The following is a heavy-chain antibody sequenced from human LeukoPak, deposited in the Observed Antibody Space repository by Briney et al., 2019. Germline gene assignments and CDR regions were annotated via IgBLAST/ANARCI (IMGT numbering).Heavy chain of an antibody. CDR1: GFTFSSYA. Sequence: PLGGSLRLSCAASGFTFSSYAMSWVRQAPGKGLEWISASSGRGGSTYYADSVKGRFTISRDNAKNSLYLQMNSLRAEDTAVYYCARVVKDSSSWYAFDIWGQGTMVTVSS. CDR2: SSGRGGST. J-gene: IGHJ3*02. V-gene: IGHV3-23*01. D-gene: IGHD6-13*01. CDR3: ARVVKDSSSWYAFDI.